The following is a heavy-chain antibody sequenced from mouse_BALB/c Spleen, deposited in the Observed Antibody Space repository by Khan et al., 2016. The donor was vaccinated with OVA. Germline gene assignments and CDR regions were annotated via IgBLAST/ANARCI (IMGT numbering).Heavy chain of an antibody. J-gene: IGHJ1*01. CDR1: GFNIRDNY. CDR2: IAPANGNV. Sequence: VQLQQSGAELVKPGASVKLSCTASGFNIRDNYIHWVKERPEQGLEWIGRIAPANGNVKYDPKFQGKATITADTSSTTAYLQVSSLTSEDIAVYDCAHPSCDPGYFDVWGAGTTVTVSS. V-gene: IGHV14-3*02. CDR3: AHPSCDPGYFDV. D-gene: IGHD2-13*01.